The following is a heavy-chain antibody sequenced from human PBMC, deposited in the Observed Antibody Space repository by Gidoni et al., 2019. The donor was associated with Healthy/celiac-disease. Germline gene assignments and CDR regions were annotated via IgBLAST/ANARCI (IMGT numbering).Heavy chain of an antibody. D-gene: IGHD6-13*01. CDR2: LNHSGST. CDR1: GGSFSGYY. CDR3: ARGRESVGRSSWYVVRPRRAENWFDP. V-gene: IGHV4-34*01. Sequence: QVQLQQWGAGLLKPSETLSLTCAVYGGSFSGYYWLWLRPPPGKGLEWIGELNHSGSTNYNPCLKSRVTISVDTSKNQFSRKLSSVTAADTAVYYWARGRESVGRSSWYVVRPRRAENWFDPWGQGTLVTVSS. J-gene: IGHJ5*02.